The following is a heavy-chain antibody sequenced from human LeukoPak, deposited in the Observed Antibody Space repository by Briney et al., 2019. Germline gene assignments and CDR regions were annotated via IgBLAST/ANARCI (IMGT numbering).Heavy chain of an antibody. CDR3: AKSPVYSSGWYLDY. D-gene: IGHD6-19*01. J-gene: IGHJ4*02. CDR1: GFTFSSYG. V-gene: IGHV3-33*06. Sequence: GGSLRLSCAASGFTFSSYGMHWVRQAPGKGLEWVAVIWYDGSNKYYADSVKGRFTISRDNSKNTLYLQMNSLRAEDTAVYYCAKSPVYSSGWYLDYWGQGTLVTVSS. CDR2: IWYDGSNK.